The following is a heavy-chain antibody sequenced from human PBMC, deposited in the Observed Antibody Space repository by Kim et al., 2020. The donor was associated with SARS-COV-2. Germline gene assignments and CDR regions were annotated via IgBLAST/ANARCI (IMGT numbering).Heavy chain of an antibody. D-gene: IGHD6-19*01. V-gene: IGHV3-30*04. CDR3: ARVSSGWYRGDYYYYGMDV. CDR1: GFTFSSYA. CDR2: ISYDGSNK. Sequence: GGSLRLSCAASGFTFSSYAMHWVRQAPGKGLEWVAVISYDGSNKYYADSVKGRFTISRDNSKNTLYLQMNSLRAEDTAVYYCARVSSGWYRGDYYYYGMDVLGQGTTVTVS. J-gene: IGHJ6*02.